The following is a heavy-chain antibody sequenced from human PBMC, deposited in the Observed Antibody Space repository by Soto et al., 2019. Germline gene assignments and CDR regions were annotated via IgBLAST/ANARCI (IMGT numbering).Heavy chain of an antibody. J-gene: IGHJ6*02. CDR1: GFSLSTSGVG. V-gene: IGHV2-5*02. CDR2: IYWDDDK. D-gene: IGHD1-1*01. Sequence: QITLKESGPTLVKPTQTLTLTCTFSGFSLSTSGVGVGWIRQPPGKALEWLALIYWDDDKRYSPSLKSRLTITKDASNNQVVLTRTNMDPVDTATYYSAQVQLERVWGYYDGMDVWGQGTTVTVSS. CDR3: AQVQLERVWGYYDGMDV.